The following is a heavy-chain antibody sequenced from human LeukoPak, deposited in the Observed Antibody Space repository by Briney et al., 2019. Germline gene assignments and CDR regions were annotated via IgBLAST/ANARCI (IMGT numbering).Heavy chain of an antibody. CDR1: GFTFSSYG. J-gene: IGHJ6*02. D-gene: IGHD6-13*01. V-gene: IGHV3-33*01. CDR2: IWYDGSNK. CDR3: ARDVDWNRGTGYSSSWPVYGMDV. Sequence: GGSLTLSCAASGFTFSSYGMHWLRQAPGKGLEGVAVIWYDGSNKYYADSVKGRFTISRDNSKNTLYLQMNSLRAEDTAVYYCARDVDWNRGTGYSSSWPVYGMDVWGQGTTVTVSS.